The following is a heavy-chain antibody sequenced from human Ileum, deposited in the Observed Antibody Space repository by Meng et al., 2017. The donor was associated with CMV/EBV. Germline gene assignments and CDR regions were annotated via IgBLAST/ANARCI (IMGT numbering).Heavy chain of an antibody. CDR3: AREASLYYGSGSYYNDY. D-gene: IGHD3-10*01. CDR1: GFTFSSYW. CDR2: IKQDGSEK. V-gene: IGHV3-7*01. Sequence: GESLKISCAASGFTFSSYWMSWVRQAPRKGLEGVANIKQDGSEKYYVDSVKGRFTISRDNAKNSLYLQMNSLRAEDTAVYYCAREASLYYGSGSYYNDYWGQGTLVTVSS. J-gene: IGHJ4*02.